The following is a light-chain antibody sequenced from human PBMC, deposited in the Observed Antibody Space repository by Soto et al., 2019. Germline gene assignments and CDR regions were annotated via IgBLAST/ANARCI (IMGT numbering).Light chain of an antibody. CDR2: EVT. V-gene: IGLV2-14*01. CDR3: SSYTTSTSFIL. CDR1: SSDVGNGYDS. Sequence: QSALTQPASVSGSPGQSITISCTGTSSDVGNGYDSVSWYQQHPGKAPKLMIYEVTNRPSGVSSRFSGSKSGNTASLTISGLQAEDEAYYYCSSYTTSTSFILFGGGTQLTVL. J-gene: IGLJ2*01.